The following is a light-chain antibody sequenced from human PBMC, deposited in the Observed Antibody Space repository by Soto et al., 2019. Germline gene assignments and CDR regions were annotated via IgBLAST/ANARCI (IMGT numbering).Light chain of an antibody. V-gene: IGKV3-11*01. CDR2: LAS. Sequence: EVVLTKSPATLSSFPGDRVTLSCRASQAVNTRLAWYQHKPGQAPRLLIYLASNRAAGVPARFSGSGSGTDFTLTISNVEPEDFAVYYCHQRQSWPRTFGQGTKLDIK. CDR3: HQRQSWPRT. CDR1: QAVNTR. J-gene: IGKJ1*01.